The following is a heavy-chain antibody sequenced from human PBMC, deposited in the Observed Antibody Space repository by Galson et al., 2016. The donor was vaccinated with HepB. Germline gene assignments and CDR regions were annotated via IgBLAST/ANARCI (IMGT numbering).Heavy chain of an antibody. J-gene: IGHJ4*02. CDR3: ARGGGYSSGWYSF. CDR1: GGSIGNQY. Sequence: SETLSLTCTVSGGSIGNQYWSWIRQSPGKGLEWIGYVYHSGTTNYNPSLESRVTMSVDTSTNQIFLNLRAEDTAVYYCARGGGYSSGWYSFWGQGTLVTVSS. D-gene: IGHD6-13*01. V-gene: IGHV4-59*08. CDR2: VYHSGTT.